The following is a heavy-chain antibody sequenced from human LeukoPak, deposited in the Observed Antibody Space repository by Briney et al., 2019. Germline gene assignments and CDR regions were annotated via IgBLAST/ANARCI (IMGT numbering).Heavy chain of an antibody. V-gene: IGHV4-59*01. D-gene: IGHD6-13*01. Sequence: PSETLSLTCTVSGGSISSYYWSCIRQPPGKVLEWIGFIYYSGSNNYNPSLKSRVTISVDTSKNQPSLKLSSETAADTAVYYCARVIENSSWYFFDYWGQGTLVTVCS. J-gene: IGHJ4*02. CDR2: IYYSGSN. CDR3: ARVIENSSWYFFDY. CDR1: GGSISSYY.